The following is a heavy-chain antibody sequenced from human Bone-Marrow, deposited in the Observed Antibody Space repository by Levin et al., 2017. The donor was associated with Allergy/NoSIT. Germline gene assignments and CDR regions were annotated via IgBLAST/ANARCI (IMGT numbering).Heavy chain of an antibody. Sequence: SVKVSCKASGGTFSSYAISWVRQAPGQGLEWMGGIIPIFGTANYAQKFQGRVTITADKSTSTAYMELSSLRSEDTAVYYCAREEVGDITGITGNGQYAFDIWGQGTMVTVSS. D-gene: IGHD1-20*01. CDR1: GGTFSSYA. CDR2: IIPIFGTA. CDR3: AREEVGDITGITGNGQYAFDI. J-gene: IGHJ3*02. V-gene: IGHV1-69*06.